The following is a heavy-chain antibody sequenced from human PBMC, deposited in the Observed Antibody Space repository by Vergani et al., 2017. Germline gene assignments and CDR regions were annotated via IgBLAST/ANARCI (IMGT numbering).Heavy chain of an antibody. J-gene: IGHJ4*02. CDR3: ARYVSYSTAWPFCDS. Sequence: QVRLVESGGGVVQPGRSLRLSCAASGFSFTSYGMHWVRQPPGQGLEWVATISFDGNQKDYTEAVRGRFTISRDSSKTLYLQMDSLRVEDTSMYFCARYVSYSTAWPFCDSRGQGTLVTVSS. V-gene: IGHV3-30*03. CDR1: GFSFTSYG. D-gene: IGHD4-11*01. CDR2: ISFDGNQK.